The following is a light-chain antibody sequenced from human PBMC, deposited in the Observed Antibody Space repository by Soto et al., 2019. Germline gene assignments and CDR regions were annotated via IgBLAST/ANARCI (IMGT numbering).Light chain of an antibody. V-gene: IGKV3-11*01. CDR1: QSVSSY. CDR2: DAS. Sequence: EIVLTQSPATLSLSPGERATLSCRASQSVSSYLAWYQQKPGQAPRLLIYDASNRATAIPARFSGSGSGTDFTLTISSLEPEDFAVYYCQQRSNWPPIFTSGPGTKVYIK. CDR3: QQRSNWPPIFT. J-gene: IGKJ3*01.